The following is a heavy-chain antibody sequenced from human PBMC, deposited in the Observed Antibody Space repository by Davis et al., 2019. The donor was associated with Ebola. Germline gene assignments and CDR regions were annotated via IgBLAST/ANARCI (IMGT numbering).Heavy chain of an antibody. D-gene: IGHD3-22*01. CDR3: ARADRQALWNTMIETGYGMDV. J-gene: IGHJ6*02. Sequence: ASVKVSCKASGYTFTGYYMHWVRQAPGQGLEWMGWINPNSGGTNYAQKFQGRVTMTRDTSISTAYMELSRLRSDDTAVYYCARADRQALWNTMIETGYGMDVWGQGTTVTVSS. CDR1: GYTFTGYY. CDR2: INPNSGGT. V-gene: IGHV1-2*02.